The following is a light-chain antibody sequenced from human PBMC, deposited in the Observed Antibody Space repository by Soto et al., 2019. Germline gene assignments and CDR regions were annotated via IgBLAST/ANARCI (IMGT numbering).Light chain of an antibody. CDR3: QQYNTFLYT. CDR2: QAS. V-gene: IGKV1-5*03. J-gene: IGKJ2*01. Sequence: DIQMTQSPSTLSASVGDRVAITCRASQSISSWLAWYQQKAGKAPKLLIYQASTIESGVPSRFSGSGSGTDFTLTISSLHPDDFATYYCQQYNTFLYTFGQGTKLEIK. CDR1: QSISSW.